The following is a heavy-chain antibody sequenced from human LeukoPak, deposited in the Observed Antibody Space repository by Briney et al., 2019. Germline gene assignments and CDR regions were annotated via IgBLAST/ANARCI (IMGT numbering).Heavy chain of an antibody. Sequence: SETLSLTCSVSGDSISSSGYYWGWIRQPPGKGLEWIGSVSYRGGTYYNPSLKTRVTISVDTPKNQFSLGLSSVTAADTAVYYCARDTTASGSYFDYWGQGTLVTVSS. CDR1: GDSISSSGYY. CDR2: VSYRGGT. D-gene: IGHD3-10*01. J-gene: IGHJ4*02. CDR3: ARDTTASGSYFDY. V-gene: IGHV4-39*07.